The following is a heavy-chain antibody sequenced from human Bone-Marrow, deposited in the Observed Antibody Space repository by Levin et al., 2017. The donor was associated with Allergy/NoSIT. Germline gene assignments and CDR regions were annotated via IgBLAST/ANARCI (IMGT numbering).Heavy chain of an antibody. CDR2: IYYSGST. J-gene: IGHJ3*02. D-gene: IGHD2-2*01. CDR3: ARDLVVPTPYAFDI. CDR1: GGSLITGGFH. V-gene: IGHV4-31*03. Sequence: PSETLSLTCTVSGGSLITGGFHWTWIRQVPGKGLEWIGNIYYSGSTYYSPSLKSRLTISIDTSKNQFSLTLSSVTAADTAVYYCARDLVVPTPYAFDIWGHGTTVTVSS.